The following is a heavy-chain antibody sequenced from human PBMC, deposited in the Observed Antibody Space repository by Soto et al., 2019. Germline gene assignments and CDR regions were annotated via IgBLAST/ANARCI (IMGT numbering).Heavy chain of an antibody. CDR1: GGSISSYY. D-gene: IGHD3-22*01. CDR3: ARGGGDVVVPAAIGSPDYYDSSGYTWVSAFDI. CDR2: IYYSGST. Sequence: PSETLSLTCTVSGGSISSYYWSWIRQPPGKGLEWIGYIYYSGSTNYNPSLKSRVTISVDTSKNQFSLKLSSVTAADTAVYYCARGGGDVVVPAAIGSPDYYDSSGYTWVSAFDIWGQGTMVTVSS. J-gene: IGHJ3*02. V-gene: IGHV4-59*01.